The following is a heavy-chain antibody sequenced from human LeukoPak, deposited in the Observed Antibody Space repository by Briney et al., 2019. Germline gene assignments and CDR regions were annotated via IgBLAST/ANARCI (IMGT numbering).Heavy chain of an antibody. CDR1: GFAVSNNY. J-gene: IGHJ6*03. V-gene: IGHV3-11*04. D-gene: IGHD3-22*01. CDR2: ISSSGSTI. CDR3: ATYDFLGYYMDV. Sequence: GGSLRLSCAASGFAVSNNYMSWVRQAPGKGLEWVSYISSSGSTIYYADSVKGRFTISRDNAKNSLYLQMNSLRAEDTAVYYCATYDFLGYYMDVWGKGTTVTVSS.